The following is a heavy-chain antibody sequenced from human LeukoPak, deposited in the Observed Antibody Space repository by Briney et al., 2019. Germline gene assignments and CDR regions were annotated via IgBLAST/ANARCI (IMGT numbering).Heavy chain of an antibody. CDR3: ARPGNMYYYDSSGYYHDAFDI. CDR2: IYPGDSDT. Sequence: KSGESLKISGKGSGYSFTSYWIGWVRQMPGKGLEWMGIIYPGDSDTRYSPSFQGQVTISADKSVSTAYLQWSSLKASDTAMYYCARPGNMYYYDSSGYYHDAFDIWGQGTMVTVSS. J-gene: IGHJ3*02. D-gene: IGHD3-22*01. CDR1: GYSFTSYW. V-gene: IGHV5-51*01.